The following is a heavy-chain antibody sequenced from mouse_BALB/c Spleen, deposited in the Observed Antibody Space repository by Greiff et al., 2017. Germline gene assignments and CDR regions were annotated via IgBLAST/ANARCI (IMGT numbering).Heavy chain of an antibody. CDR3: ARRTVANYFDY. CDR2: IWAGGST. D-gene: IGHD1-1*01. V-gene: IGHV2-9*02. J-gene: IGHJ2*01. Sequence: VKLQESGPGLVAPSQSLSITCTVSGFSLTSYGVHWVRQPPGKGLEWLGVIWAGGSTNYNSALMSRLSISKDNSKSQVFLKMNSLQTDDTAMYYCARRTVANYFDYWGQGTTLTVSS. CDR1: GFSLTSYG.